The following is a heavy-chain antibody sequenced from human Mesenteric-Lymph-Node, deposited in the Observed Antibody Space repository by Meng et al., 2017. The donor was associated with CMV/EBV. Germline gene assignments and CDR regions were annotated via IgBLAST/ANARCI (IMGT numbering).Heavy chain of an antibody. V-gene: IGHV3-7*03. Sequence: GGSLRLSCAASGFTFSTSFMTWVRQAPGKGLEWVANIKEDGSARYYVDSVEGRFTISRDNAKNSLYLQMNSLRAEDTAVYYCASHMYTGYYYPAVDYWGQGTLVTVSS. CDR1: GFTFSTSF. CDR3: ASHMYTGYYYPAVDY. D-gene: IGHD5-12*01. J-gene: IGHJ4*02. CDR2: IKEDGSAR.